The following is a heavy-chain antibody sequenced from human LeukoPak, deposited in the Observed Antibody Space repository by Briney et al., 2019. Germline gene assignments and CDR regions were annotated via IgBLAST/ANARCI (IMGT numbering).Heavy chain of an antibody. Sequence: ASVKVSCKASGYTFTSYGISWVRQAPGQGLEWMGWINPNSGGTNYAQKFRGRVTMTRDTSISTAYMELSRLRSDDTAVYYCARDSGWRYYDSSGYNWFDPWGQGTLVTVSS. D-gene: IGHD3-22*01. CDR1: GYTFTSYG. CDR3: ARDSGWRYYDSSGYNWFDP. CDR2: INPNSGGT. J-gene: IGHJ5*02. V-gene: IGHV1-2*02.